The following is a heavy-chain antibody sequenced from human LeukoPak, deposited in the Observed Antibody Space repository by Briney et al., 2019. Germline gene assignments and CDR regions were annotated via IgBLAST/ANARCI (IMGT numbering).Heavy chain of an antibody. J-gene: IGHJ4*02. CDR1: GYTFTSYG. D-gene: IGHD6-19*01. V-gene: IGHV1-18*01. CDR3: ARHVAVAGIKEPMDY. Sequence: GASVKVSCKASGYTFTSYGISGVRQAPGQGLEWMEWISAYNGNTNYAQKLQGRVTMTTDTSTSTAYMELRSLRSDDTAVYYCARHVAVAGIKEPMDYWGQGTLVTVSS. CDR2: ISAYNGNT.